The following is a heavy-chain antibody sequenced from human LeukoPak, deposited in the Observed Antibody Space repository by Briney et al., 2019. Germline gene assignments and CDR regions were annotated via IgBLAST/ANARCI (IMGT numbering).Heavy chain of an antibody. V-gene: IGHV4-38-2*01. CDR2: IYHSGST. CDR1: GGSFSGYY. J-gene: IGHJ6*03. CDR3: ARHLQGMEWLLGYYYYYMDV. D-gene: IGHD3-3*01. Sequence: SETLSLTCAVYGGSFSGYYWGWSRQPPGKGLEWIGSIYHSGSTYYNPSLKSRVTISVDTSKNQFSLKLSSVTAADTAVYYCARHLQGMEWLLGYYYYYMDVWGKGTTVTVSS.